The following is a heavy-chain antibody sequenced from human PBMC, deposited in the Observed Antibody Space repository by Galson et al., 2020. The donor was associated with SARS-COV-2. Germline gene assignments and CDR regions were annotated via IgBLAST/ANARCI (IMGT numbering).Heavy chain of an antibody. Sequence: GGSLRLSCAASGFTFSSYGMHWVRQAPGKGLEWVAVIWYDGSNKYYADSVKGRFTISRDNSQNTLYLQMNSLRAEDTAVYYCARAPLLVGNGRTELLWFGELLYWFDPWGQGTLVTVSS. CDR3: ARAPLLVGNGRTELLWFGELLYWFDP. J-gene: IGHJ5*02. D-gene: IGHD3-10*01. V-gene: IGHV3-33*01. CDR2: IWYDGSNK. CDR1: GFTFSSYG.